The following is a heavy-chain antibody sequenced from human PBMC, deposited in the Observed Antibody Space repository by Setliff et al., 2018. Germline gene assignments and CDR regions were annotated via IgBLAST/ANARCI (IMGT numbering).Heavy chain of an antibody. CDR2: INTNTGNP. D-gene: IGHD3-16*02. V-gene: IGHV7-4-1*02. CDR1: GYTFTTYA. CDR3: ARASRFATIVWKGDYYMDV. J-gene: IGHJ6*03. Sequence: ASVKVSCKASGYTFTTYAMGWMRQIPGQGLEWMGWINTNTGNPSYAQGFTGRFVFSLDTSVSTAYLQISSLKPEDTAMYYCARASRFATIVWKGDYYMDVWG.